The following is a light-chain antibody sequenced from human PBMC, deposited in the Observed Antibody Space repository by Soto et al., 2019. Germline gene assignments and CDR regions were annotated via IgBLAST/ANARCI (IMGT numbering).Light chain of an antibody. CDR3: QQRSNWPPT. Sequence: EIVLTQSPATLSLSPGERATLICRASQSISTYLAWYQQKSGQAPRLLIYDASNRATGIPARFSGGGSGTDFTLTVSSLEPEDFAVYYCQQRSNWPPTFGQGTKLEI. J-gene: IGKJ2*01. V-gene: IGKV3-11*01. CDR1: QSISTY. CDR2: DAS.